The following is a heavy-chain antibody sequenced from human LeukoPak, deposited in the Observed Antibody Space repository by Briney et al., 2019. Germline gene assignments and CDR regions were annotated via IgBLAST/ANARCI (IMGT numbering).Heavy chain of an antibody. CDR2: IYYSGST. V-gene: IGHV4-39*01. J-gene: IGHJ5*02. CDR1: GGSISSSSYY. Sequence: SETLSLTCTVSGGSISSSSYYWGWIRQPPGKGLEWIGSIYYSGSTYYNPSLKSRVAISVDTSKNQFSLKLSSVTAADTAVYYCARQGNWFDPWGQGTLVTVSS. CDR3: ARQGNWFDP.